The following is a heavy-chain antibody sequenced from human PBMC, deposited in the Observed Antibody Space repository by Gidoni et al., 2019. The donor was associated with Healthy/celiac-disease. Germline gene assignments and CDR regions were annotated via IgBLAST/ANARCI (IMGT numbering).Heavy chain of an antibody. V-gene: IGHV3-48*03. CDR2: ISSSGSTI. Sequence: EVQLVESGGGLVQPGGSLRLSCAASGFTFSSYEMNWVRQAPGKGLEWVSYISSSGSTIYYADSVKGRFTISRDNAKNSLYLQMNSLRAEDTAVYYCARDGNYGDYAYYYYGMDVWGQGTTVTVSS. CDR3: ARDGNYGDYAYYYYGMDV. D-gene: IGHD4-17*01. CDR1: GFTFSSYE. J-gene: IGHJ6*02.